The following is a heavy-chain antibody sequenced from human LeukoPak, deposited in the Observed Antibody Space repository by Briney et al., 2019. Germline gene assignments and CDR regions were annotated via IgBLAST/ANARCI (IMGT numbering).Heavy chain of an antibody. J-gene: IGHJ4*02. Sequence: KPSETLSLTCTVSGGSISSSSYYWGWIRQPPGKGLEWIGSIYYSGSTYYNPSLKSRVTISVDTSKNQFSLKLSSVTAADTAVYYCAREVGASYYWGQGTLVTVSP. D-gene: IGHD1-26*01. CDR2: IYYSGST. V-gene: IGHV4-39*02. CDR1: GGSISSSSYY. CDR3: AREVGASYY.